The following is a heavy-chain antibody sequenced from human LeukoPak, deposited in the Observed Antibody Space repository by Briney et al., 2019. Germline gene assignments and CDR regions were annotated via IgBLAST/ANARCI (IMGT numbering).Heavy chain of an antibody. J-gene: IGHJ4*02. CDR1: GGSFSGYY. V-gene: IGHV4-34*01. D-gene: IGHD6-13*01. Sequence: KPSETLSLTCAVYGGSFSGYYWGWIRQPPGKGLEWIGEINHSGSTNYNPSLKGRVTISVDTSKNQFSLNLKSVTPEDTAVYYCARNLIPEQLVLNFWGQGTLVTVSS. CDR2: INHSGST. CDR3: ARNLIPEQLVLNF.